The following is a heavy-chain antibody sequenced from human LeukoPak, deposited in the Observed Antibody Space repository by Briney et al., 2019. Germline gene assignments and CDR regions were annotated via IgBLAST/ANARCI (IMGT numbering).Heavy chain of an antibody. D-gene: IGHD3-3*01. CDR3: ARLVGLRSLEGQRYYVDY. CDR1: GFTFSDYY. J-gene: IGHJ4*02. Sequence: GGSLRLSWAAAGFTFSDYYMSWIRQAPGEGRGWVSYISSSGGTIYCADCVKGRVSISTYNAKNTLNMQRNILRAEDTAVYYCARLVGLRSLEGQRYYVDYWGQGTLVTVSS. CDR2: ISSSGGTI. V-gene: IGHV3-11*04.